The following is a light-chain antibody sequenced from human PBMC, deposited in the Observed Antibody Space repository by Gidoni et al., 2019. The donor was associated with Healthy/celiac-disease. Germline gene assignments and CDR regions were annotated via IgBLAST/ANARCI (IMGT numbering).Light chain of an antibody. V-gene: IGLV3-19*01. CDR2: GKN. Sequence: SSELTQDPAVSVALGQIVRITCQGDSLRSYYASWYQQKPGQAPVLVIYGKNNRPSGIPDRFSGSSSGNTASLTITGAQAEDEADYYCNSRDSSGTVFGGGTKLTVL. CDR1: SLRSYY. J-gene: IGLJ2*01. CDR3: NSRDSSGTV.